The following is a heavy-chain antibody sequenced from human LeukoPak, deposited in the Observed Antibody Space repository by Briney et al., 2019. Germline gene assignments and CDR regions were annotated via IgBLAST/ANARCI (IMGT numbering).Heavy chain of an antibody. V-gene: IGHV1-46*01. CDR3: ARGMRMVRGVIREYYFDS. Sequence: ASVKVSCKASGYSFTSYYIHWVRQAPGQGLEWMGIINPSGGSTSYAQKFPGRVTMTRDTSTSTVYMELSSLRSEDTAVYYCARGMRMVRGVIREYYFDSWGQGTLVTVSS. J-gene: IGHJ4*02. CDR1: GYSFTSYY. D-gene: IGHD3-10*01. CDR2: INPSGGST.